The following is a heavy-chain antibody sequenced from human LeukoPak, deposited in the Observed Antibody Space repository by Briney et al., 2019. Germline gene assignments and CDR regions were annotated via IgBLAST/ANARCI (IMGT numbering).Heavy chain of an antibody. D-gene: IGHD3-22*01. CDR2: ISGSGGST. Sequence: GGSLRLSCAASGFTFSNYAMSWVRQAPGKGLEWVSAISGSGGSTYYADSVKGRFTFSRDNSKNTLYLQMNSLRAEDTAVYYCAKGSYYDSSGSFYFDYWGQGTLVTVSS. J-gene: IGHJ4*02. CDR3: AKGSYYDSSGSFYFDY. CDR1: GFTFSNYA. V-gene: IGHV3-23*01.